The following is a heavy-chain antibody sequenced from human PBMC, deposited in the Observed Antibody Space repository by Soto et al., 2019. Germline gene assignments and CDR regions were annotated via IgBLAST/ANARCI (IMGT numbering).Heavy chain of an antibody. J-gene: IGHJ4*02. Sequence: QVQLVQSGAEVKKPGSSVKVSCKASGGTFSSDAISWVRQAPGQGLEWMGGIIPIFGTANYAQKFQGRVTITADESPSTAYMELSSLRSEDTAMYYCARCGLQFNCDHWGQGTLVTVSS. CDR1: GGTFSSDA. CDR3: ARCGLQFNCDH. CDR2: IIPIFGTA. D-gene: IGHD5-12*01. V-gene: IGHV1-69*12.